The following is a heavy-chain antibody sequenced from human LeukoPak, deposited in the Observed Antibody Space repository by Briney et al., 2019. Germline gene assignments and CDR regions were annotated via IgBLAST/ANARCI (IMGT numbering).Heavy chain of an antibody. Sequence: ASVKVSCKASGYTFTGYCMHWVRQAPGQGLEWMGWINPNSGGTNYAQKFQGRVTMTRDTSISTAYMELSRLRSDDTAVYYCARGYDYGDYVSTWGQGTLVTVSS. V-gene: IGHV1-2*02. CDR3: ARGYDYGDYVST. J-gene: IGHJ5*02. CDR1: GYTFTGYC. CDR2: INPNSGGT. D-gene: IGHD4-17*01.